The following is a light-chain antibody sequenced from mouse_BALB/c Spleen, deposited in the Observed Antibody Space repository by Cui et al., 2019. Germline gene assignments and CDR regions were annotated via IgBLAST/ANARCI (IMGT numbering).Light chain of an antibody. CDR2: ATS. CDR1: SSVSY. V-gene: IGKV4-72*01. Sequence: LVLSQSPAILSASPGEKVTMTCRASSSVSYIHWYQQKPGSSPKPWIYATSNLASGVPARFSGSGSGTSYSLTISRVEAEDAATYYCQQWSSNPPMLTFGAGTKLELK. CDR3: QQWSSNPPMLT. J-gene: IGKJ5*01.